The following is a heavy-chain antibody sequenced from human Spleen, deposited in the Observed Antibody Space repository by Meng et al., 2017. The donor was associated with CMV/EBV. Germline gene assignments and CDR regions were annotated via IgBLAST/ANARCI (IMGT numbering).Heavy chain of an antibody. CDR2: IDVTGTWA. D-gene: IGHD3-22*01. Sequence: IASGYSFNWFRQTPGRGLEWVSSIDVTGTWASYADSVKGRFTISRDNAKSSLSLQMNSLRAEDTALYYCTRDIYYSCGSGCYYFGVWGQGTLVTVSS. J-gene: IGHJ4*02. V-gene: IGHV3-21*06. CDR1: IASGYS. CDR3: TRDIYYSCGSGCYYFGV.